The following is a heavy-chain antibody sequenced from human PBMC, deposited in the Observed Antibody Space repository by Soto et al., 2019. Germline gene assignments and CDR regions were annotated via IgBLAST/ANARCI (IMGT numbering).Heavy chain of an antibody. D-gene: IGHD6-19*01. CDR3: ARGRHWLDY. CDR1: GGSSNTYD. V-gene: IGHV4-59*01. J-gene: IGHJ4*02. Sequence: SETLSLTCTVSGGSSNTYDWIWIQQPPGKAPEWIGYIYYSGSTNYNPSLMSRVTISVDTSKSHFSLKLSSVTAADTAVYYCARGRHWLDYWXQGTLVTVSS. CDR2: IYYSGST.